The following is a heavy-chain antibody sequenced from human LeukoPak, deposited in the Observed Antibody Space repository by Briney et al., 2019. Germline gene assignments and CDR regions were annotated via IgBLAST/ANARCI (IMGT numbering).Heavy chain of an antibody. D-gene: IGHD1-1*01. J-gene: IGHJ5*02. CDR3: ARGGRTTRTENWFDP. CDR2: IYYSGST. V-gene: IGHV4-59*08. Sequence: PSETLSLTCTVSGGSISSYYWSWIRQPPGKGLEWIGYIYYSGSTNYNPSLKSRVTISVDTSKNQFSLKLSSVTAADTAVYYCARGGRTTRTENWFDPWGQGTLVTVSS. CDR1: GGSISSYY.